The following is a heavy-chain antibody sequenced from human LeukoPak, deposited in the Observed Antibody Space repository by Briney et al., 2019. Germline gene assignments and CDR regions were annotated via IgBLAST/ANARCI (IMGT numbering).Heavy chain of an antibody. D-gene: IGHD6-19*01. Sequence: PSETLSLTCTVAGGSITSYYWSWIRQPPGKGLEWIGYIYYSGSTNYNPSLKSRVTISVDTSKNQFSLKLSSVTAADTAVYYCARHQGIAVAGALDYWGQGTLVTVSS. CDR3: ARHQGIAVAGALDY. J-gene: IGHJ4*02. CDR1: GGSITSYY. V-gene: IGHV4-59*08. CDR2: IYYSGST.